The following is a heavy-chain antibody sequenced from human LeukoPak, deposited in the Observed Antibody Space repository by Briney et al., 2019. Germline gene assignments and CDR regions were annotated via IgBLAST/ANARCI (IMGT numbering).Heavy chain of an antibody. CDR1: GFTFSSYS. V-gene: IGHV3-48*01. D-gene: IGHD3-22*01. CDR2: ISSSSSTI. Sequence: GGSLRLSCAASGFTFSSYSMNWVRQAPGKGLEWVSYISSSSSTIYYADSVKGRFTISRDNAKNSLYLQINSLRAEDTAVYYCAREGESYYYDSSGYGNAFDIWGQGTMVTVSS. CDR3: AREGESYYYDSSGYGNAFDI. J-gene: IGHJ3*02.